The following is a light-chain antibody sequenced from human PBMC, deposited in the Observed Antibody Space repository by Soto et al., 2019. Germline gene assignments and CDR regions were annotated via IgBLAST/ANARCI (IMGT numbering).Light chain of an antibody. V-gene: IGLV1-40*01. J-gene: IGLJ1*01. CDR1: SSNIGAGYD. CDR2: ANS. Sequence: SALTQPPSVSGAPGQRVIISCTGSSSNIGAGYDVHWYQQLPGTAPRLLIYANSNRPSGVPGRFSGSKSGTSASLAITGLQAEDEADYYCQSYDSSLSGYVFGTGTKVTVL. CDR3: QSYDSSLSGYV.